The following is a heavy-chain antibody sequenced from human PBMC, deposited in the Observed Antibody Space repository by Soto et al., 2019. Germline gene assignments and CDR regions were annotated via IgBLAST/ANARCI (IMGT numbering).Heavy chain of an antibody. D-gene: IGHD1-7*01. Sequence: QVQLQESGPGLVKPSQTLSLTCTVSGGSISSGGYYWSWIRQHPGKGLEWIGYIYYSGSTYYNPSLTSRVTISVDTSKNQCSLKLSSGTAADTAVYYCARILRLFGRTTTFDYWGQGTLFTVSS. J-gene: IGHJ4*02. CDR2: IYYSGST. V-gene: IGHV4-31*03. CDR3: ARILRLFGRTTTFDY. CDR1: GGSISSGGYY.